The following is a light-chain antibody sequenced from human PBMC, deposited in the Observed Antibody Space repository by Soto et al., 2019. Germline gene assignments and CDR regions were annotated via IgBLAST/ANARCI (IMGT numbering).Light chain of an antibody. V-gene: IGLV1-44*01. CDR2: SNN. Sequence: QLVLTQPPSASGTPGQRVTISCSGSASNIGNRTVNWYQHVPGTAPRRLIYSNNQRSSGVPARFSGSKSGTSASLAISGLRSEDEADYFCAAWDDSLDAWLFGGGTQLTVL. CDR1: ASNIGNRT. CDR3: AAWDDSLDAWL. J-gene: IGLJ3*02.